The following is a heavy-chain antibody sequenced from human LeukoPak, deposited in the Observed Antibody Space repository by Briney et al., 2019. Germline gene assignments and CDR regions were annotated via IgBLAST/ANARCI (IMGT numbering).Heavy chain of an antibody. Sequence: ASVKVSCKASGYTFTGYYIHWVRQAPGQGLEWMGWINPNSGATNYAQKFQGRVTMTTDTSTSTAYMELRSLGSDDTAVYYCARDLGASTIIFFDYWGQGTLVTVSS. CDR2: INPNSGAT. V-gene: IGHV1-2*02. CDR3: ARDLGASTIIFFDY. J-gene: IGHJ4*02. D-gene: IGHD5-24*01. CDR1: GYTFTGYY.